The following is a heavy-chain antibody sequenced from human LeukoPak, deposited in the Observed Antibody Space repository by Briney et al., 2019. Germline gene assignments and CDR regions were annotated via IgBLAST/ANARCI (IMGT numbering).Heavy chain of an antibody. D-gene: IGHD3-3*01. CDR1: GGTFSSYA. J-gene: IGHJ5*02. CDR3: ARVNYDLWSGYYHNWFDP. CDR2: IIPIFGTA. V-gene: IGHV1-69*05. Sequence: ASVKVSCKASGGTFSSYAISWVRQAPGQGLEWMGGIIPIFGTANYAQKFQGRVTITTDESTSTAYMELSSLRSEDTAVYYCARVNYDLWSGYYHNWFDPWGQGTLVTVSS.